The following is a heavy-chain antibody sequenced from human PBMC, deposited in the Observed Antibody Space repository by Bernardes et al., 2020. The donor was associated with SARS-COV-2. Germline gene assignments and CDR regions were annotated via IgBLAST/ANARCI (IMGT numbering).Heavy chain of an antibody. D-gene: IGHD3-3*01. CDR1: GGSISSGSYY. J-gene: IGHJ4*02. V-gene: IGHV4-61*02. CDR2: IYTSGST. CDR3: ARESYYDFWSGYPDY. Sequence: SETLSLTCTVSGGSISSGSYYWSWIRQPAGKGLEWIGRIYTSGSTNYNPSLKSRVTISVDTSKNQFSLKLSSVTAADTAVYYCARESYYDFWSGYPDYWGQGTLVTVSS.